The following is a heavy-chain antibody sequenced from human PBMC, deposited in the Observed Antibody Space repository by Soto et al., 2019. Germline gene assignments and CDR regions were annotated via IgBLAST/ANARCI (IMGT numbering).Heavy chain of an antibody. J-gene: IGHJ6*04. CDR1: GGSISSYY. V-gene: IGHV4-59*01. Sequence: QVQLQESGPGLVKPSETLSLTCTVSGGSISSYYWSWIRQPPGKGLEWIGYIYYSGSTNYNPSLKSRVTISVDTSKNQFSLKLSSVTAADTAVYYCARDSNSLDVWCKGTTVTVSS. CDR3: ARDSNSLDV. CDR2: IYYSGST. D-gene: IGHD2-2*01.